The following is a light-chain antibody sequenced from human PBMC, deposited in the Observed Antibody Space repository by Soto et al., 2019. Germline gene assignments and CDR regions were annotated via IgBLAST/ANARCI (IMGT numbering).Light chain of an antibody. V-gene: IGKV1-27*01. J-gene: IGKJ4*01. CDR1: QAISNY. CDR3: QKFNAVPT. CDR2: AAS. Sequence: DIQMTQSPSSLSASVGDRVTITCRASQAISNYLAWYQQKPGKVPTLLIYAASTLQSGVPSRLSGSGSGTDFTLTTSSLQPEDAATYYCQKFNAVPTFGGGTKVEI.